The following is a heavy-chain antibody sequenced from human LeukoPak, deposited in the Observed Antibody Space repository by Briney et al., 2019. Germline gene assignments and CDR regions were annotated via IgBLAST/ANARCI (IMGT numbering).Heavy chain of an antibody. CDR2: IHHSGST. Sequence: PSETLSLTCTVSGGSISSGNYYWSWIRQHPGKGLEWIGYIHHSGSTYYDPSLKSRVIISVDTSKNQFSLKLNSVTAADTAVYYCASYGSGSYRFDPWGQGTLVTVSS. V-gene: IGHV4-31*03. D-gene: IGHD3-10*01. CDR1: GGSISSGNYY. J-gene: IGHJ5*02. CDR3: ASYGSGSYRFDP.